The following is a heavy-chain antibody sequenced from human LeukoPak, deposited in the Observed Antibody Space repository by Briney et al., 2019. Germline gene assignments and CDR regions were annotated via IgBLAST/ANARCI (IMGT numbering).Heavy chain of an antibody. CDR2: ISSSGSTI. CDR1: GFTFSSYG. J-gene: IGHJ4*02. CDR3: ARALRVGAFDY. Sequence: GGSLRLSCAASGFTFSSYGMHWVRQAPGKGLEWVSYISSSGSTIYYADSVKGRFTISRDNAKNSLYLQMNSLRAEDTAVYYCARALRVGAFDYWGRGTLVTVSS. V-gene: IGHV3-48*04. D-gene: IGHD1-26*01.